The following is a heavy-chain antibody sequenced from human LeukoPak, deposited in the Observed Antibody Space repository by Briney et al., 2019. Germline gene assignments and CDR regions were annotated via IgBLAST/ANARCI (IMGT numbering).Heavy chain of an antibody. D-gene: IGHD3-9*01. Sequence: SETLSLTCTVSGGSISSYYWSWIRQPPGKGLEWIGYIYYSGSTNYNPSLKSRVTISVDTSKNQFSLKLSSVTAADTAAYYCARQLTPRDAFDIWGQGTMVTVSS. J-gene: IGHJ3*02. CDR3: ARQLTPRDAFDI. V-gene: IGHV4-59*08. CDR2: IYYSGST. CDR1: GGSISSYY.